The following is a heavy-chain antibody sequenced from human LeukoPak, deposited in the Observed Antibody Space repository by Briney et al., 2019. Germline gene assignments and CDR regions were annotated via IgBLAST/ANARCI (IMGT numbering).Heavy chain of an antibody. V-gene: IGHV3-23*01. D-gene: IGHD1-26*01. J-gene: IGHJ4*02. Sequence: GGSLRLSCAASGFTFSTHAMGWVRQAPGKGLEWVSSISGSDGSTYYADSVKGRFTLSRDNSKNTVDLQMNSLSAEDTAIYYCAKKYSGSYLSDFDSWGQGTLVTVSS. CDR1: GFTFSTHA. CDR2: ISGSDGST. CDR3: AKKYSGSYLSDFDS.